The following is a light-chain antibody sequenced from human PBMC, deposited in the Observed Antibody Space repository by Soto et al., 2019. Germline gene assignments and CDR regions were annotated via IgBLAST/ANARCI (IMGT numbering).Light chain of an antibody. CDR1: QSVSSY. CDR3: QQYGSSGVT. V-gene: IGKV3-20*01. Sequence: EIVLTQSPATLSLSPGERATLSCRASQSVSSYLAWYQQKPGQAPRLLIYDASNRATGIPDRFSGSGSGTDFTLTISRLEPEDFAVYYCQQYGSSGVTFGPGTKVDIK. CDR2: DAS. J-gene: IGKJ3*01.